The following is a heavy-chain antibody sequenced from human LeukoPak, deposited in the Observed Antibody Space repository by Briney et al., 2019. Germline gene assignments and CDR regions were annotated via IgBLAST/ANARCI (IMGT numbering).Heavy chain of an antibody. J-gene: IGHJ4*02. V-gene: IGHV4-59*01. D-gene: IGHD3-22*01. CDR1: GGSISSYY. Sequence: SETLSLTCTVSGGSISSYYWSWIRQPPGKGLEWIGYMYYSGSTNYNPSLKSRVTISVDMSKNQVSLKLSSVTAADTAVYYCARGRKRSGYYYDSSGSNPFDYWGQGTLVTVSS. CDR2: MYYSGST. CDR3: ARGRKRSGYYYDSSGSNPFDY.